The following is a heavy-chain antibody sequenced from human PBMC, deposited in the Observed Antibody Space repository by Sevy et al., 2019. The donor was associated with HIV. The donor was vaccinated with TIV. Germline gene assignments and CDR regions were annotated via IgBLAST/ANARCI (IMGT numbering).Heavy chain of an antibody. CDR3: ARVRTRGWDRTVTINFYGMDV. J-gene: IGHJ6*02. Sequence: SVKVSCKASGGTFSSYAISWVRQAPGQGLEWMGGIIPIFGTANYEQKFQGRVTITADESTSTAYMELSSLRSEDTAVYYCARVRTRGWDRTVTINFYGMDVWGQGTTVTVSS. CDR1: GGTFSSYA. D-gene: IGHD4-4*01. V-gene: IGHV1-69*13. CDR2: IIPIFGTA.